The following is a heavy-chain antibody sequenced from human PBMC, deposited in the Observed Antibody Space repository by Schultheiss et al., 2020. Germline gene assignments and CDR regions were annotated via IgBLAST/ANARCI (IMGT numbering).Heavy chain of an antibody. J-gene: IGHJ6*02. D-gene: IGHD6-6*01. Sequence: SVKVSFKASGGTFSSYTISWVRQAPGQGLEWMGRIIPILGIANYAQKFQGRVTITADKSTSTAYMELSSLRSEDTAVYYCARVYSSSFDYYYYGMDVWGQGTTVTVSS. CDR1: GGTFSSYT. V-gene: IGHV1-69*02. CDR2: IIPILGIA. CDR3: ARVYSSSFDYYYYGMDV.